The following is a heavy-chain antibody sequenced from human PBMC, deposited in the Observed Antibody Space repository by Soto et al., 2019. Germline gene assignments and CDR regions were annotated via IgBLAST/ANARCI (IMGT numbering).Heavy chain of an antibody. J-gene: IGHJ4*02. CDR3: ARDPTGTVDY. CDR1: GFTFSSYA. V-gene: IGHV3-30-3*01. Sequence: PGGSLRLSCAASGFTFSSYAMHWVRQAPGKGLEWVAVISYDGSNKYYADSVKGRFTISRDNSKNTLYLQMNSLRAEDTAVYYCARDPTGTVDYWGQGTLVTVSS. CDR2: ISYDGSNK. D-gene: IGHD1-1*01.